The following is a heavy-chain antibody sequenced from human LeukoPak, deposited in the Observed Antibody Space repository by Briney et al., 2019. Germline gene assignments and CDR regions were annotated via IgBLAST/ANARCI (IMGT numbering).Heavy chain of an antibody. CDR3: AKSGGSYYY. CDR1: GITFSTYS. CDR2: ISGSGGST. V-gene: IGHV3-23*01. D-gene: IGHD1-26*01. Sequence: GGSLRLSCAASGITFSTYSMSWVRQAPGKGLEWVSGISGSGGSTYYADSVKGRFTISRDNSKNTLYLQMNSLRAEDTAVYYCAKSGGSYYYWGQGTLVTVSS. J-gene: IGHJ4*02.